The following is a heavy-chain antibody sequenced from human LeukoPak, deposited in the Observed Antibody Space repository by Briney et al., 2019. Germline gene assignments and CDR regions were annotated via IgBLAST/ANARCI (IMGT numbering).Heavy chain of an antibody. D-gene: IGHD1-26*01. CDR3: AKDLRSSADSKMGAADY. V-gene: IGHV3-74*01. Sequence: GGSLRLSCAASGFTFSSYWMHWVRQAPGKGLVWVSRIKIDGSSTFYADSVKGRFTISRDNAKNTLYLQMTSLRAEDTAVYYCAKDLRSSADSKMGAADYWGQGTLVTVSS. CDR2: IKIDGSST. J-gene: IGHJ4*02. CDR1: GFTFSSYW.